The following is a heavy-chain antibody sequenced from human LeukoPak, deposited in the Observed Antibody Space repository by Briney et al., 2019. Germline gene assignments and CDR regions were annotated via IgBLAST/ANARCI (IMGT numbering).Heavy chain of an antibody. CDR2: ISYDGSNK. Sequence: TGRCLRLSCAASGFMFSTYAMHWVRQAPGKGLEWVAVISYDGSNKNYADSVKGRFSISRDNSRNTLSLQMNSLRPDDTALYYCARGLFTGATYFAYWGQGTLVTVSS. V-gene: IGHV3-30-3*01. D-gene: IGHD3-16*01. CDR3: ARGLFTGATYFAY. J-gene: IGHJ4*02. CDR1: GFMFSTYA.